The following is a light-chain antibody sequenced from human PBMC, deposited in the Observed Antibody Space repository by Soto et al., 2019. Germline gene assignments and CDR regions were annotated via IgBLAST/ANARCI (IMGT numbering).Light chain of an antibody. CDR1: FSDVGRYNS. J-gene: IGLJ1*01. CDR3: CSYTTTSAYV. V-gene: IGLV2-14*01. Sequence: QSVLAQPASVSGSPGQSITISCTGTFSDVGRYNSVSWYQQRPGKAPKLMIFAVNNRPSGVSNRFSGSKSGNTASLAISGLQTEDEADYYCCSYTTTSAYVCGTGTKVTVL. CDR2: AVN.